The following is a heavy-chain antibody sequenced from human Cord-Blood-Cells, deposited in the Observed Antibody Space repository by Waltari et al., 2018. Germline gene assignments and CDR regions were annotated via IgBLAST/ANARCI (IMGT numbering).Heavy chain of an antibody. CDR1: GGSISSPY. CDR3: ARDTKLTGDAFDI. Sequence: QVQLQESGPGLVKPSETLSLTCTVSGGSISSPYWSWIRQPPGKGLEWIGYIYYSGSTNYNPSLKSRVTISVDTSKNQFSLKLSSVTAADTAVYYCARDTKLTGDAFDIWGQGTMVTVSS. V-gene: IGHV4-59*11. CDR2: IYYSGST. D-gene: IGHD7-27*01. J-gene: IGHJ3*02.